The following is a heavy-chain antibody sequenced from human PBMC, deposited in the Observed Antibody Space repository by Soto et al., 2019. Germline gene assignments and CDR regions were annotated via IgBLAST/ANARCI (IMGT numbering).Heavy chain of an antibody. Sequence: PGGSLRLSCAASGFTFSNYAMHWVRQSPGKGLEWVAIISYDGRNKYYIDSVKGRFTVSRDNSKNTLYLQMYSLRPEDTALYYCARDRKVRTVTLVDLGGQATPVTVCS. CDR3: ARDRKVRTVTLVDL. J-gene: IGHJ4*02. D-gene: IGHD4-4*01. CDR1: GFTFSNYA. CDR2: ISYDGRNK. V-gene: IGHV3-30*04.